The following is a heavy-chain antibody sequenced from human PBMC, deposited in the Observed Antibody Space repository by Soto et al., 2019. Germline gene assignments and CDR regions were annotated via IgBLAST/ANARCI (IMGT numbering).Heavy chain of an antibody. V-gene: IGHV4-34*01. CDR1: GGSFSGYY. CDR3: ARGRNVATMVRGVIIMDY. Sequence: PSETLSLTCAVYGGSFSGYYWSWIRQPPGKGLEWIGEINHRGSTNYNPSLKSRVTISVDTSKNQFSLKLSSVTAADTAVYYCARGRNVATMVRGVIIMDYWGQGTLVTVSS. CDR2: INHRGST. J-gene: IGHJ4*02. D-gene: IGHD3-10*01.